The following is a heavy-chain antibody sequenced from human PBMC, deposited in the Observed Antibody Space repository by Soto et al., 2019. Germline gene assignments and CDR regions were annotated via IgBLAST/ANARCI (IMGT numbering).Heavy chain of an antibody. Sequence: QVQLQQWGAGLLKPSETLSLTCAVYGGSFSGYYWNWIRQPPGKGLEWIGEINHSGSTNNNPSLKSRVTISVDPSKTQFSLKLSSVTAADTAVYYCARGWGSGVFDYWGQGTLVTVSS. D-gene: IGHD6-19*01. CDR3: ARGWGSGVFDY. J-gene: IGHJ4*02. CDR2: INHSGST. CDR1: GGSFSGYY. V-gene: IGHV4-34*01.